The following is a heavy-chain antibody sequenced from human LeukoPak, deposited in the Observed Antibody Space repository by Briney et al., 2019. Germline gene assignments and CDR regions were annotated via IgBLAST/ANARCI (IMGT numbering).Heavy chain of an antibody. J-gene: IGHJ4*02. CDR1: GFSISSYC. Sequence: PSETLSLTCTVSGFSISSYCWSWVRQPPGEGLEWMASIYHSGSTKYHPYLKNGRTISVDTSKNQFSLKLSSVTTTDTTAYYCAIDSPSSSSGLGVIDYWGQRTLVTVP. D-gene: IGHD6-6*01. V-gene: IGHV4-59*01. CDR2: IYHSGST. CDR3: AIDSPSSSSGLGVIDY.